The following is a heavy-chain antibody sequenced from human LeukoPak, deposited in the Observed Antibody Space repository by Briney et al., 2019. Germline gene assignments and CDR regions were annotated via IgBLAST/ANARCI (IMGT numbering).Heavy chain of an antibody. CDR1: GYTFTSYG. CDR2: ISAYNGNT. CDR3: ARDAPSGYDNTQIDY. V-gene: IGHV1-18*01. D-gene: IGHD5-12*01. Sequence: ASVKVSCTASGYTFTSYGISWVRQAPGQGLEWMGWISAYNGNTNYAQKLQGRVTMTTDTSTSTAYMELRSLRSDDTAVYYCARDAPSGYDNTQIDYWGQGTLVTVSS. J-gene: IGHJ4*02.